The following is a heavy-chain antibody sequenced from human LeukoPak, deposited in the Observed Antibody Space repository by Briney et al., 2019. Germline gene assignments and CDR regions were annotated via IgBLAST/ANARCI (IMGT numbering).Heavy chain of an antibody. D-gene: IGHD6-13*01. CDR2: ISADNGNT. J-gene: IGHJ4*02. V-gene: IGHV1-18*01. CDR1: GYTFTTYG. Sequence: GASVKVSCTASGYTFTTYGLNWVRQAPGQGLEWVGWISADNGNTNYAQKFQGRVSMTIDTSTSTAYMELGSLRSDDTAVYYCARAPSRGRWYGAVDLWRQGTLVTVSS. CDR3: ARAPSRGRWYGAVDL.